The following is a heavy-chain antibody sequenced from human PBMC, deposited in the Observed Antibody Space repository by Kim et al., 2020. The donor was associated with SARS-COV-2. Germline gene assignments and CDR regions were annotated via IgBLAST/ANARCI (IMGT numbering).Heavy chain of an antibody. CDR1: GYILTELS. Sequence: ASVKVSCKVSGYILTELSMHWVRQAPGKELEWMGSFDPEDGETIYAQKFQGRVTMTEDAPTDTAYMELSSLRSEDTAVYYCAANSGSYWVRLDYWGQGTLVTVSS. D-gene: IGHD1-26*01. CDR2: FDPEDGET. J-gene: IGHJ4*02. CDR3: AANSGSYWVRLDY. V-gene: IGHV1-24*01.